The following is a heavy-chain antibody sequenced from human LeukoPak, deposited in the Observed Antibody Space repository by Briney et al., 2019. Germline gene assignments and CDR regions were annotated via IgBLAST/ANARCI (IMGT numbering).Heavy chain of an antibody. CDR1: GGSISSGTYS. CDR2: IYYSGTT. V-gene: IGHV4-30-4*07. D-gene: IGHD1-26*01. Sequence: SETLSLTCAVSGGSISSGTYSWSWIRQPPGKGLEWIGYIYYSGTTYYNPSLKSRVTISVDTSKNQFSLKLSSLTAADTAAYYCARDGRYYYAFDIWGQGTMVTVSS. J-gene: IGHJ3*02. CDR3: ARDGRYYYAFDI.